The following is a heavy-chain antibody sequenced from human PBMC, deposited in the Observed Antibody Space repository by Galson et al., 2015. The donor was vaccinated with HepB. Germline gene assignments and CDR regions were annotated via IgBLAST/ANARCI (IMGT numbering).Heavy chain of an antibody. D-gene: IGHD6-19*01. J-gene: IGHJ5*02. Sequence: TLSLTCTVSGGSISSGGYYWSWIRQHPGKGLEWIGYIYYSGSTYYNPSLKSRVTISVDTSKNQFSLKLSSVTAADTAVYYCAREARYSSGWYGWFDPWGQGTLVTVSS. CDR3: AREARYSSGWYGWFDP. CDR1: GGSISSGGYY. V-gene: IGHV4-31*03. CDR2: IYYSGST.